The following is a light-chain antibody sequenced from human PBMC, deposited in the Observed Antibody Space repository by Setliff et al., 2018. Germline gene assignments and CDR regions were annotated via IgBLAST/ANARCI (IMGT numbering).Light chain of an antibody. Sequence: QSALAQPPSASGSPGQSVTISCTGTSSDVGGYNYVSWYQQHPGKAPKLMIYEVSKRPSGVPDRFSGSKSGNTASLTVSGLQAEDEADYYCCSYAGSGTLFGGGTKVTVL. CDR1: SSDVGGYNY. CDR3: CSYAGSGTL. V-gene: IGLV2-8*01. CDR2: EVS. J-gene: IGLJ2*01.